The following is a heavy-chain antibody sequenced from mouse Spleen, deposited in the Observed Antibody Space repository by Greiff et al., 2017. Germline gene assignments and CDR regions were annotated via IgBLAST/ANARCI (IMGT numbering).Heavy chain of an antibody. J-gene: IGHJ2*01. CDR2: ILPGSGST. Sequence: LVESGAELMKPGASVKISCKATGYSFSSYWIEWVKQRPGHGLEWIGEILPGSGSTNYNEKFKGKATFTADTSSNTAYMQLSSLTSEDSAVYYGARGIYNGSSYVFDYWGQGTTLTVSS. CDR3: ARGIYNGSSYVFDY. CDR1: GYSFSSYW. V-gene: IGHV1-9*01. D-gene: IGHD1-1*01.